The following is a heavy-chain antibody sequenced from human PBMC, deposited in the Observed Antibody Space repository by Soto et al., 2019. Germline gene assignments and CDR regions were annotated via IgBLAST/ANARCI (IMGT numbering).Heavy chain of an antibody. CDR1: GYTFTGYY. V-gene: IGHV1-2*04. Sequence: QVQLVQSGAEVKKPGASVKVSCKASGYTFTGYYMHWVRQAPGQGLEWMGWINPNSGGTNYAQKFQGWVTMTRDTSISTAYMELSRLRSDDTAVYYCARDRRSSSSRYYYYGMDVWGQGPTVTVSS. CDR2: INPNSGGT. D-gene: IGHD6-6*01. CDR3: ARDRRSSSSRYYYYGMDV. J-gene: IGHJ6*02.